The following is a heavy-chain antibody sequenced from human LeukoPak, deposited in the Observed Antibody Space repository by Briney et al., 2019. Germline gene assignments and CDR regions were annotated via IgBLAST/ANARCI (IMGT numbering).Heavy chain of an antibody. CDR3: ARSPGKYNWFDP. CDR1: GYTFTSYG. CDR2: ISAYNGNT. J-gene: IGHJ5*02. V-gene: IGHV1-18*01. Sequence: ASVKVSCKASGYTFTSYGISWVRQAPGQGLEWMGWISAYNGNTNYAQKFQGRVTITADESTSTAYMELSSLRSEDTAVYYCARSPGKYNWFDPWGQGTLVTVSS.